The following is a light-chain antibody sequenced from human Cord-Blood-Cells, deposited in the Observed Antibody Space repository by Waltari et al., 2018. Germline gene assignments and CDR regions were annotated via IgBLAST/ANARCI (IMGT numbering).Light chain of an antibody. CDR1: SSDVGGYNY. J-gene: IGLJ2*01. Sequence: QSALTQPPSASGSPAQSVTIPCTGTSSDVGGYNYVSWYQQHPGKAPKLMIYEVSKRPSGVPDRFSGSKSGNTASLTVSGLQAEDEADYYCSSYAGSNVVFGGGTKLTVL. V-gene: IGLV2-8*01. CDR3: SSYAGSNVV. CDR2: EVS.